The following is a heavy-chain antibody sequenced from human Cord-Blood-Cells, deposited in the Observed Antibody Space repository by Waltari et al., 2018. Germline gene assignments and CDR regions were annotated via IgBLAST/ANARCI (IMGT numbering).Heavy chain of an antibody. CDR2: IYYSGST. V-gene: IGHV4-39*01. CDR3: ARHRLGYYFDY. CDR1: GGSISSSSYY. D-gene: IGHD7-27*01. Sequence: QLQLQESGPGLVKPSETLSLTCTVPGGSISSSSYYWGWLRQPPGKGLEWIGSIYYSGSTYYNPSLKSRVTISVDTSKNQFSLKLSSVTAADTAVYYCARHRLGYYFDYWGQGTLVTVSS. J-gene: IGHJ4*02.